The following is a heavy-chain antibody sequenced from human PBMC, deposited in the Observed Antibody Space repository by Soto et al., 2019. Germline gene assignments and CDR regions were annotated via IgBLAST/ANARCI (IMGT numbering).Heavy chain of an antibody. CDR3: ARGGIVAVPAALSSYHDYTNYRFDS. CDR1: GGSFSDFA. Sequence: QVQLAQSGAEVRKPGSSVKVSCRASGGSFSDFAFSWVRQAPGQGLEWMGGIISMFAATKYAQGFEGRVTISADASTRTVYLALSSLTSDDSAVYYCARGGIVAVPAALSSYHDYTNYRFDSWGQGTLVSVSS. V-gene: IGHV1-69*01. CDR2: IISMFAAT. J-gene: IGHJ4*02. D-gene: IGHD2-15*01.